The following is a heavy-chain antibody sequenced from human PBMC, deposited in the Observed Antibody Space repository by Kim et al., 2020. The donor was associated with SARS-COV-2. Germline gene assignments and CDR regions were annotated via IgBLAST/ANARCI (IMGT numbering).Heavy chain of an antibody. D-gene: IGHD2-21*02. V-gene: IGHV3-11*01. CDR1: GFTFSDYY. Sequence: GGSLRLSCAASGFTFSDYYMSWIRQAPGKGLEWVSYISSSGSTIYYADSVKGRFTISRDNAKNSLYLQMNSLRAEDTAMYYCARSVVTGHYYYYGMDVWGQGTTVTVSS. J-gene: IGHJ6*02. CDR3: ARSVVTGHYYYYGMDV. CDR2: ISSSGSTI.